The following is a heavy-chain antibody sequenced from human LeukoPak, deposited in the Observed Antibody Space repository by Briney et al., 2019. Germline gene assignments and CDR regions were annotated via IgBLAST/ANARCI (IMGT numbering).Heavy chain of an antibody. CDR3: ARNHPDLLTGYFYFDY. CDR2: INPNSGGT. J-gene: IGHJ4*02. Sequence: GASVRVSCKASGYTFTGYYMHWVRQAPGQGLEWVGWINPNSGGTNYAQKFQGRVTMTRDTSISTAYMELSRLRSDDTAVYYCARNHPDLLTGYFYFDYWGQGTLVTVSS. CDR1: GYTFTGYY. V-gene: IGHV1-2*02. D-gene: IGHD3-9*01.